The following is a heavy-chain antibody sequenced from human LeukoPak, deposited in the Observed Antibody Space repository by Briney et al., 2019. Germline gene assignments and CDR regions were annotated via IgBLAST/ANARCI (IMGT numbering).Heavy chain of an antibody. CDR1: GFTVSSNY. J-gene: IGHJ3*02. D-gene: IGHD1-20*01. Sequence: GGSLRLSCAASGFTVSSNYMSWVRQAPGKGLEWVSVIYSGGSTYYADSVKGRFTISRDNSKNTLYLQMNSLRAEDTAVYYCAAYNWNGYDVFDIWGQGTMVTVSS. CDR2: IYSGGST. V-gene: IGHV3-66*01. CDR3: AAYNWNGYDVFDI.